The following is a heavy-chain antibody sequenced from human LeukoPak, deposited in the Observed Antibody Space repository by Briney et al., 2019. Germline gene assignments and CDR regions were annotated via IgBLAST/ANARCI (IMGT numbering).Heavy chain of an antibody. CDR1: GGSISSYY. V-gene: IGHV4-59*08. Sequence: PSETLSLTCTVSGGSISSYYWSWIRQPPGKGLEWIGYIYYSGGTNYNPSLKSRVTISVDTSKKQFSLRLSSVTAADTAVYYCARRGGDSSGNFDYWGQGTLVTVTS. CDR3: ARRGGDSSGNFDY. J-gene: IGHJ4*02. D-gene: IGHD3-22*01. CDR2: IYYSGGT.